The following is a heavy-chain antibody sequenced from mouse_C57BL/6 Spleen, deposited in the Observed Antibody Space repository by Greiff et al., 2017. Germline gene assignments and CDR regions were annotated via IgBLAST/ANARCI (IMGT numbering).Heavy chain of an antibody. Sequence: EVKVEESGPGLVKPSQSLSLTCSVTGYSITSGYYWNWIRQFPGNKLEWMGYISYDGSNNYNPSLKNRISITRDTSKNQFFLKLNSVTTEDTATYYCARGEYYGAFDYWGQGTTLTVSS. CDR2: ISYDGSN. J-gene: IGHJ2*01. CDR1: GYSITSGYY. CDR3: ARGEYYGAFDY. D-gene: IGHD1-1*01. V-gene: IGHV3-6*01.